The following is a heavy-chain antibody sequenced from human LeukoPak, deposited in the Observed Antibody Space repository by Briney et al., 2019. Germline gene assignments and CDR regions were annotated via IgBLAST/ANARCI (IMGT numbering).Heavy chain of an antibody. J-gene: IGHJ4*02. Sequence: GGSLRLSCTAYGFTFGSYWMALVRQAPGKGLEWVANLKPDGSATYYLGSVRGRFTISRDNDKSSLYLQTNSLRVEDTAVYYCGRSVAGIDYWGQGTLVTVSS. D-gene: IGHD6-19*01. CDR3: GRSVAGIDY. CDR2: LKPDGSAT. V-gene: IGHV3-7*01. CDR1: GFTFGSYW.